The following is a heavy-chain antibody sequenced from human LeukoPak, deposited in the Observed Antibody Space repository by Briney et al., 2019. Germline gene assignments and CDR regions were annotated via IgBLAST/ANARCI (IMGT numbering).Heavy chain of an antibody. Sequence: GGSLRLSCAASGFTFSSYAMSWVRQAPGKGLEWVSAIGGSGGSTDYADSVKGRFTISRDNSKDALFLQMSSLRAEDTAVYYCAKDHSCTNGVCSLGHWGQGTLVIVSS. CDR3: AKDHSCTNGVCSLGH. V-gene: IGHV3-23*01. CDR1: GFTFSSYA. D-gene: IGHD2-8*01. J-gene: IGHJ4*02. CDR2: IGGSGGST.